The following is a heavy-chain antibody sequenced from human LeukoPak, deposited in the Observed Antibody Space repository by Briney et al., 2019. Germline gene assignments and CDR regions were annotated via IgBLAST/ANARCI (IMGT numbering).Heavy chain of an antibody. V-gene: IGHV3-11*01. CDR1: GFTLSDYY. Sequence: KAGGSLRLSCAASGFTLSDYYMSWIRQAPGKELEWVSYISASGSTIYYADSVKGRFTMSRDNAKNSLYLQMNSLRAEDTAVYYCARGDYVWGSYRYTADYWGQGTLVTVSS. J-gene: IGHJ4*02. CDR3: ARGDYVWGSYRYTADY. D-gene: IGHD3-16*02. CDR2: ISASGSTI.